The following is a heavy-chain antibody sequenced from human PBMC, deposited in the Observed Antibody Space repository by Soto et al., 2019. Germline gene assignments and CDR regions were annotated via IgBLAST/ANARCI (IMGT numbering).Heavy chain of an antibody. CDR1: GFTFSTYW. CDR2: INSDGGTT. Sequence: EVQLEESGGDLVQPGGSLRLSCAASGFTFSTYWMHWVRQAPGKGLVWVSRINSDGGTTTYAESVKVRFTISRDNARNTVYLQMNSLRPEDTALYYCVRVGTGSWSWRDPWGQGTLVTVSS. D-gene: IGHD3-10*01. J-gene: IGHJ5*02. CDR3: VRVGTGSWSWRDP. V-gene: IGHV3-74*01.